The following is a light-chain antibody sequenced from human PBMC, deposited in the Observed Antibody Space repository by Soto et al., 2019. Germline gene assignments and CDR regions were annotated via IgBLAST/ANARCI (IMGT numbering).Light chain of an antibody. CDR3: QQYDNSPRK. Sequence: EIVWTQSPGTLSLSPGERATLSCRASQSVNSNYLAWYQQKPGQGPRLLMYGASSRATGIPDRFSGIGSGTDFTLTISRLEPENFAVYYCQQYDNSPRKFGQGTKVEIK. CDR2: GAS. CDR1: QSVNSNY. V-gene: IGKV3-20*01. J-gene: IGKJ1*01.